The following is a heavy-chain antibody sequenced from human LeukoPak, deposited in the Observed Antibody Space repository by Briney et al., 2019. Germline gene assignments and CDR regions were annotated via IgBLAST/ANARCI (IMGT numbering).Heavy chain of an antibody. Sequence: PGGSLRLSCAASGFTFDDYAMHWVRQAPGKGLEWVSGISWNSGSIGYADSVKGRFTISRDNAKNSLYLQMNSLRAEDTALYYCAKEATYYGILTGLPYYYGMDVWGQGTTVTVSS. J-gene: IGHJ6*02. CDR3: AKEATYYGILTGLPYYYGMDV. D-gene: IGHD3-9*01. V-gene: IGHV3-9*01. CDR2: ISWNSGSI. CDR1: GFTFDDYA.